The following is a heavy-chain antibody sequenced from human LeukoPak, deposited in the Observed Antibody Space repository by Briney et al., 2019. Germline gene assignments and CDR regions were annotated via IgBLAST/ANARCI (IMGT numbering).Heavy chain of an antibody. D-gene: IGHD1-7*01. Sequence: SQTLSLTCTVSGASISSYYWSWIRRPPGKGLEWIGYYSGSTNYNPSLKSRVTISVDTSKNQFSLNLSSVTAADTAVYYCAKKGWNYFFDHWGQGTLVTVSS. J-gene: IGHJ4*02. CDR3: AKKGWNYFFDH. CDR1: GASISSYY. CDR2: YYSGST. V-gene: IGHV4-59*01.